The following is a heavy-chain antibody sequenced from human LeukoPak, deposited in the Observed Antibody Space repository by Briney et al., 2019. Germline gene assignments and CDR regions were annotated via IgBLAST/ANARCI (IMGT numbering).Heavy chain of an antibody. CDR1: GFTFSSYS. J-gene: IGHJ4*02. CDR3: ARDRYYDFWTAFDY. CDR2: ISSSSTI. Sequence: GGSLRLSCAASGFTFSSYSMNWVRQAPGKGLEWVSYISSSSTIYYADSVKGRFTISRDNAKNSLYLQMNSLRAEDTAVYYCARDRYYDFWTAFDYWGRGTLVTVSS. D-gene: IGHD3-3*01. V-gene: IGHV3-48*04.